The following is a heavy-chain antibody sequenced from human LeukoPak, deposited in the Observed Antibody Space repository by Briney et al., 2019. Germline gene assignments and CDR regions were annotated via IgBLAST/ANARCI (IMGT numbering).Heavy chain of an antibody. CDR3: AKDLTQWSKHYNYYMDV. D-gene: IGHD6-19*01. Sequence: GGSLRLSCAASGFIFTTYGMHWVRQAPGKGLEWVAFIRYDGSNKHYADSVKGRFTISRDNSKNTLYLQLNSLRGEDTAVYYCAKDLTQWSKHYNYYMDVWGKGTTVTISS. V-gene: IGHV3-30*02. CDR1: GFIFTTYG. CDR2: IRYDGSNK. J-gene: IGHJ6*03.